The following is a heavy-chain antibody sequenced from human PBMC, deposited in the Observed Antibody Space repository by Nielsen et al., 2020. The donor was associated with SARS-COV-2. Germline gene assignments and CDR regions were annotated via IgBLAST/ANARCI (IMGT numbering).Heavy chain of an antibody. J-gene: IGHJ6*02. Sequence: GESLKISCAASGFTFSSYAMSWVRQAPGKGLEWVSAISGSGGSTYYADSVKGRFTISRDNSKNTLYLQMNSLRAEDTAVYYCAKVVPAAFYYYYGMDVWGQGTTVTVSS. V-gene: IGHV3-23*01. CDR2: ISGSGGST. CDR3: AKVVPAAFYYYYGMDV. CDR1: GFTFSSYA. D-gene: IGHD2-2*01.